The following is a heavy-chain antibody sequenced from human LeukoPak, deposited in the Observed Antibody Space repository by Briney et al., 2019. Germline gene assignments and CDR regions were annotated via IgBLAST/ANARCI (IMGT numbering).Heavy chain of an antibody. D-gene: IGHD3-10*01. V-gene: IGHV3-23*01. CDR2: ISGSGGST. CDR1: GFTFSSYA. J-gene: IGHJ4*02. CDR3: AKEGPEGLWFGESLYYFDY. Sequence: GGSLRLSCAASGFTFSSYAMSWVRQAPGKGLEWVSAISGSGGSTYYADSVKGRFTISRDNSENTLYLQMNSLRAEDTAVYYCAKEGPEGLWFGESLYYFDYWGQGTLVTVSS.